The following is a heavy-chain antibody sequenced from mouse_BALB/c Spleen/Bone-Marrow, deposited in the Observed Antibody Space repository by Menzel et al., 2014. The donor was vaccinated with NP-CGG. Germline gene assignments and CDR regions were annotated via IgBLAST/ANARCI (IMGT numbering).Heavy chain of an antibody. J-gene: IGHJ4*01. CDR1: GFSLTSYG. CDR3: AKRGLIYYGNYYAMDY. V-gene: IGHV2-5*01. Sequence: VKLMESGPGLVQPSQSLSITCTVSGFSLTSYGIHWVRPSPGKGLEWLGVIWRGGSTDYNAAFMSRLSITKDNSKSQVFFKMNSLQADDTAIYYCAKRGLIYYGNYYAMDYWGQGTSVTVSS. D-gene: IGHD2-1*01. CDR2: IWRGGST.